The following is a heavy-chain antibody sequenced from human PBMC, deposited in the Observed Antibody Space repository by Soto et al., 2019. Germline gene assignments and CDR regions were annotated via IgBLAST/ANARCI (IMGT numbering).Heavy chain of an antibody. J-gene: IGHJ4*02. CDR1: GYTFTTYD. Sequence: GASVKVSCKASGYTFTTYDFNWVRQAPGQGLEWMGRIIPILGIANYAQKFQGRVTITADKSTSTAYMELSSLRSEDTAVYYCARNINGEQAFDYWGQGTLVTVSS. V-gene: IGHV1-69*04. CDR2: IIPILGIA. D-gene: IGHD4-17*01. CDR3: ARNINGEQAFDY.